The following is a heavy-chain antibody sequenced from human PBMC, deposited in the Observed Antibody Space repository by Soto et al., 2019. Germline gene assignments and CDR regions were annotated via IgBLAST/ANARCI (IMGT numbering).Heavy chain of an antibody. CDR3: ARVPGP. CDR2: IYHSGST. CDR1: GGSLSSGGYS. Sequence: QLQLQESGSGLVKPSQTLSLTCAVSGGSLSSGGYSWSWIRQPPGKGLEWIGNIYHSGSTYYDPSLKSRVNILVDRSKNHFSLKLSSVTAADTAVYYCARVPGPWGQGTLVTVSS. D-gene: IGHD3-10*01. V-gene: IGHV4-30-2*01. J-gene: IGHJ5*02.